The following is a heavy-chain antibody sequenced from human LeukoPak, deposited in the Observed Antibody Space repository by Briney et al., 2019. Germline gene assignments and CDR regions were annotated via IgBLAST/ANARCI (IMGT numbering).Heavy chain of an antibody. D-gene: IGHD5-18*01. V-gene: IGHV3-30-3*01. CDR2: ISYDGSNK. J-gene: IGHJ4*02. CDR1: GFTVSSYA. CDR3: ARDEQIQLWLIV. Sequence: PGGSLRLSCAASGFTVSSYAMHWVRQAPGKGLEWVAVISYDGSNKYYADSVKGRFTISRDNSKNTLYLQMNSLRAEDTAVYYCARDEQIQLWLIVWGQGTLVTVSS.